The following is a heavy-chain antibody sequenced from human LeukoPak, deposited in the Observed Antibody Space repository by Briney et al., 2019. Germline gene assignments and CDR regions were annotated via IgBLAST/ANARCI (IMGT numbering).Heavy chain of an antibody. V-gene: IGHV4-61*02. D-gene: IGHD3-22*01. CDR2: IYTSGST. Sequence: PSQTLSLTCTVSGGSISSGSYYWSWIRQPAGKGLEWIGRIYTSGSTNYNPSLKSRVTISVGTSKNQFSLKLSSVTAADTAVYYCARDGYYYGSSGYYYPEDWRQGTLVTVSS. CDR1: GGSISSGSYY. J-gene: IGHJ4*02. CDR3: ARDGYYYGSSGYYYPED.